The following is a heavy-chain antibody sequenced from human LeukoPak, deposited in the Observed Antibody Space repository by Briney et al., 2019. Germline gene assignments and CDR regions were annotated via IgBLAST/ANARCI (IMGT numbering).Heavy chain of an antibody. V-gene: IGHV3-23*01. J-gene: IGHJ3*02. CDR2: ISGSGGNT. D-gene: IGHD3-22*01. CDR3: AKGELWDSSGYDAFDI. Sequence: PGGSPRLSCAASGFTFSSYSMHWVRQAPGKGLEWVSAISGSGGNTYYADSVKGRFTISRDSSKNTLYLQMNSLRAEDTAVYYCAKGELWDSSGYDAFDIWGQGTMVTVSS. CDR1: GFTFSSYS.